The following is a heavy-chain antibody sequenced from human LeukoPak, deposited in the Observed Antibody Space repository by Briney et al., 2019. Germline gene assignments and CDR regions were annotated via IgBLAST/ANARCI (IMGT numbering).Heavy chain of an antibody. Sequence: GGSLRLSCAASGFTFSSYGMSWVREASGKGLGGGSAIIGSGGSTYYADSVKGRFTISRDNSKNTLYLQMNSLRAEDTAVYYCAVKRTLWQQVLDHWGQGTLVTVSS. V-gene: IGHV3-23*01. CDR1: GFTFSSYG. CDR2: IIGSGGST. D-gene: IGHD6-13*01. CDR3: AVKRTLWQQVLDH. J-gene: IGHJ4*02.